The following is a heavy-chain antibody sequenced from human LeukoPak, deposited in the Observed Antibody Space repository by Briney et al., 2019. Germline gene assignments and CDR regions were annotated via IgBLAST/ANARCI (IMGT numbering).Heavy chain of an antibody. D-gene: IGHD1-26*01. CDR2: INHIGST. V-gene: IGHV4-34*01. CDR1: GGSFSGYC. CDR3: ARPAYRGSYYDAFDI. Sequence: SETLSLTCAVYGGSFSGYCWTWIRQPPGKGLEWIGEINHIGSTNYNPSLKSRVTISVDTSKNQISLKLTSVTAADTAVYYCARPAYRGSYYDAFDIWGQGTMVTVSS. J-gene: IGHJ3*02.